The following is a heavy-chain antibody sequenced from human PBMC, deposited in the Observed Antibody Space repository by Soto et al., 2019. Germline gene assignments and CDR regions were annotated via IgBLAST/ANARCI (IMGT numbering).Heavy chain of an antibody. CDR1: GGTFSSYA. CDR2: IIPIFGTA. D-gene: IGHD6-13*01. CDR3: ARSDSSSLKYDY. V-gene: IGHV1-69*13. Sequence: VASVKVSCKASGGTFSSYAISWVRQAPGQGLEWMGGIIPIFGTANYAQKFQGRVTITADESTSTAYMELSSLRSEDTAVYYCARSDSSSLKYDYWGQGTLVTVSS. J-gene: IGHJ4*02.